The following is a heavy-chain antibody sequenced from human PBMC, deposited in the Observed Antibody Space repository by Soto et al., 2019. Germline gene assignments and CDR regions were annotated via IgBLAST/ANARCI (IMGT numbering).Heavy chain of an antibody. Sequence: SVKVSCKASGGTFSSYAISWVRQAPGQGLEWMGGIIPIFGTANYAQKFQGRVTITADESTSTAYMELSSLRSEDTAVYYRARTSAAMVTLPFDYWGQGTLVTVSS. D-gene: IGHD5-18*01. CDR3: ARTSAAMVTLPFDY. V-gene: IGHV1-69*13. J-gene: IGHJ4*02. CDR2: IIPIFGTA. CDR1: GGTFSSYA.